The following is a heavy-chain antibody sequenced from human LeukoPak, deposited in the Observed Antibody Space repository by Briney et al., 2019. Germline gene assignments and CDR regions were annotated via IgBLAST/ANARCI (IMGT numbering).Heavy chain of an antibody. J-gene: IGHJ5*02. D-gene: IGHD1-26*01. CDR3: ARDASGGYDH. Sequence: GGSLRLSCAASGFTFDDYGMTWVRQVPGKGLYWVSGINGKGDSTGHADSVKGRLTISRDNAKNSLYLQMNSLRAEDTALYYCARDASGGYDHWGQGTLVTVSS. V-gene: IGHV3-20*04. CDR2: INGKGDST. CDR1: GFTFDDYG.